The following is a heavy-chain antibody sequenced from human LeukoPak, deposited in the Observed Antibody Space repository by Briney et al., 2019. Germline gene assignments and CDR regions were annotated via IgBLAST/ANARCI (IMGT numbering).Heavy chain of an antibody. CDR3: AREYGDYEGDVKNWFDP. V-gene: IGHV3-48*02. D-gene: IGHD4-17*01. J-gene: IGHJ5*02. Sequence: PGGSLRLSCAASGFTFSSYAMHWVRQAPGKGLEWVSYISSSSSTIYYADSVKGRFTISRDNAKNSLYLQMNSLRDEDTAVYYCAREYGDYEGDVKNWFDPWGQGTLVTVSS. CDR1: GFTFSSYA. CDR2: ISSSSSTI.